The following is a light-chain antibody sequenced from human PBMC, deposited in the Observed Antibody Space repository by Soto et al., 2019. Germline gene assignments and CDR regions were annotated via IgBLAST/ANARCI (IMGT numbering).Light chain of an antibody. CDR3: CSHAGSYTRV. Sequence: QSALTQPRSVSGSPGQSVTISCTGTSSDVGGYDYVSWYQQHPGKAPKFMIYDVSKRPSGVPDRFSGSKSGNTASLTISGLQAEDEADYYCCSHAGSYTRVFGTGTKGTVL. J-gene: IGLJ1*01. CDR1: SSDVGGYDY. V-gene: IGLV2-11*01. CDR2: DVS.